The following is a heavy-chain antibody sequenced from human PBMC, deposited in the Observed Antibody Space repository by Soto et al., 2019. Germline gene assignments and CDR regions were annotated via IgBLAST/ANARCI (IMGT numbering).Heavy chain of an antibody. J-gene: IGHJ5*01. CDR2: IIPLFGTA. CDR3: ARDGSYCTDGICFHYLDS. CDR1: GGSLSRYA. V-gene: IGHV1-69*05. D-gene: IGHD2-8*01. Sequence: ASVKVSCKASGGSLSRYAVSWVRQAPGHGLEWVGRIIPLFGTADYAQKFQGRVTLTTDKSTNTAYMELSSLRSEDTALYFCARDGSYCTDGICFHYLDSWGQ.